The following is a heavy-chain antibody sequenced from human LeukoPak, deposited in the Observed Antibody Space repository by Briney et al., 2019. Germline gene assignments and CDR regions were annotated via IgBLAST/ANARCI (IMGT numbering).Heavy chain of an antibody. CDR1: GYTFTSYY. J-gene: IGHJ6*02. V-gene: IGHV1-46*01. CDR2: INPSGGST. D-gene: IGHD3-3*01. CDR3: VRHPEAVFGVVTPYYYYGMDV. Sequence: ASVKVSFKASGYTFTSYYMHWVRQAPGQGLEWMGIINPSGGSTSYAQKFRARVTITSDRSVSTVFMELSSLRSEDMVVYSCVRHPEAVFGVVTPYYYYGMDVWGQGTTVTVSS.